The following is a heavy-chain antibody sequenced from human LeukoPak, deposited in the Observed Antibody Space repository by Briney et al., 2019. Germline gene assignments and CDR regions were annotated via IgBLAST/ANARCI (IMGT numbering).Heavy chain of an antibody. Sequence: PGGSLRLSCAASGFTFSSYGMHWVRQAPGKGLEWVAFIRYDGSNKYYADSVKGRFTISRDNSKNTLYLQMNSLRPEDTAMYYCAKVGRYYDFWSGYHDNWYFDLWGRGALVTVSS. CDR3: AKVGRYYDFWSGYHDNWYFDL. D-gene: IGHD3-3*01. V-gene: IGHV3-30*02. J-gene: IGHJ2*01. CDR1: GFTFSSYG. CDR2: IRYDGSNK.